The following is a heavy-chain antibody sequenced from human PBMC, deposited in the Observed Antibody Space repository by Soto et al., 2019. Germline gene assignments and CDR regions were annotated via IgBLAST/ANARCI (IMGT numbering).Heavy chain of an antibody. CDR3: ARRGELGATTVDY. CDR2: IYYSGST. V-gene: IGHV4-39*01. Sequence: SETLSLTCTVSGGSISSSSYYWGWIRQPPGKGLEWIGSIYYSGSTYYNPSLKSRVTISVDTSKNQFSLRLSSVTAADTAVYYCARRGELGATTVDYWGQG. J-gene: IGHJ4*02. D-gene: IGHD1-26*01. CDR1: GGSISSSSYY.